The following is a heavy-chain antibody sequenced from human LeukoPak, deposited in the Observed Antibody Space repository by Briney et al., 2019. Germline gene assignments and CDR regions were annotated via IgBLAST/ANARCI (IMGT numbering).Heavy chain of an antibody. J-gene: IGHJ5*02. Sequence: SVKVSCKASGYTFTSYGISWVRQAPGQGLEWMGWISAYNGNTNYAQKLQGRVTMTTDTSTSTAYMELRSLRSDDTAVYYCARDLATVTTGGSDPWGQGTLVTVSS. V-gene: IGHV1-18*01. CDR1: GYTFTSYG. CDR2: ISAYNGNT. CDR3: ARDLATVTTGGSDP. D-gene: IGHD4-4*01.